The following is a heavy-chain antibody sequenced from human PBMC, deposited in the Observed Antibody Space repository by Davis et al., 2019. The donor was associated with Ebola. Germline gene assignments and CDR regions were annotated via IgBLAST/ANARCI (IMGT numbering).Heavy chain of an antibody. CDR3: AKGGDSWSRFDS. Sequence: GESLKISCAASGLIVSSNYMSWVRQAPGKGLEWVSVIYSGGSTYYADSVKGRFTISRDNPKNILYLQMNSLRTDDTAIYFCAKGGDSWSRFDSWGRGTLVTVSS. J-gene: IGHJ4*02. CDR1: GLIVSSNY. CDR2: IYSGGST. V-gene: IGHV3-53*01. D-gene: IGHD6-13*01.